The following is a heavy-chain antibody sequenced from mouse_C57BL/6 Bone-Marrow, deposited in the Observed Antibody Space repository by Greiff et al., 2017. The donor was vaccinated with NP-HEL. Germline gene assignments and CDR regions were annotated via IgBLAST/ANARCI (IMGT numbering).Heavy chain of an antibody. Sequence: EVQLQQSGGGLVQPGGSMKLSCVASGFTFSNYWMNWVRQSPEKGLEWVAQIRLKSDNYATHYAESVKGRFTISRDDSKSSVYLQMNNLRAEDTGIYYCTDSFYDSHWYFDVWGTGTTVTVSS. CDR1: GFTFSNYW. V-gene: IGHV6-3*01. J-gene: IGHJ1*03. D-gene: IGHD2-3*01. CDR2: IRLKSDNYAT. CDR3: TDSFYDSHWYFDV.